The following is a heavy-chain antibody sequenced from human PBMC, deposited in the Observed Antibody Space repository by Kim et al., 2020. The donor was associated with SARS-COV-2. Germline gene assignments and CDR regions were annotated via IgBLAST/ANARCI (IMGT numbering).Heavy chain of an antibody. V-gene: IGHV4-59*01. D-gene: IGHD4-4*01. J-gene: IGHJ6*03. CDR3: ARAVTTYYYYYYMDV. Sequence: LKSRVTISVDTSKNQFSLKLSSVTAADTAVYYCARAVTTYYYYYYMDVWGKGTTVTVSS.